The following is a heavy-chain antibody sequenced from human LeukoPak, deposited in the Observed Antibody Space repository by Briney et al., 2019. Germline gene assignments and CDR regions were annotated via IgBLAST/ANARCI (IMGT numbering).Heavy chain of an antibody. J-gene: IGHJ5*02. V-gene: IGHV1-46*01. CDR2: INPSGGST. CDR1: GGTFSRFT. Sequence: ASVKVSCKASGGTFSRFTISWVRQAPGQGLEWMGIINPSGGSTSYAQKFQGRVTMTRDMSTSTVYMELSSLRSEDTAVYYCATAYYYDRTMFDPWGQGTLVTVSS. D-gene: IGHD3-22*01. CDR3: ATAYYYDRTMFDP.